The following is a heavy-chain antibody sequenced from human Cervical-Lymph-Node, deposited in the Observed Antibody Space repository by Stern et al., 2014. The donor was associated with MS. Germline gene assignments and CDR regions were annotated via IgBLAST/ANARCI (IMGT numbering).Heavy chain of an antibody. CDR1: RFSLSTSGMC. V-gene: IGHV2-70*01. J-gene: IGHJ3*02. Sequence: QVTLRASGPALVKPTQTVTLTCTFSRFSLSTSGMCVSWIRQPPGKALEWLVLIDWDDDKYYSTSLKTRLTMSKDTSKNQVVLTMTNMDPVDTATYCCARITFAGGAHDAFDIWGQGTMVTVSS. CDR2: IDWDDDK. D-gene: IGHD2-21*01. CDR3: ARITFAGGAHDAFDI.